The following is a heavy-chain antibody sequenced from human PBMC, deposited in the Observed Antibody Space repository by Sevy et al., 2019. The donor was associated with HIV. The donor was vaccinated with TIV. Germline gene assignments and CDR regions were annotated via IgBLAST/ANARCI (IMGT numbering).Heavy chain of an antibody. CDR1: GFTFSSYG. V-gene: IGHV3-30*18. J-gene: IGHJ4*02. CDR2: ISYDGSNK. D-gene: IGHD3-10*01. Sequence: GGSLRLSCAASGFTFSSYGMHWVRQAPGKGLEWVAVISYDGSNKYYADSVKGRFTISRDNSKNTLYLQMNSLRAEATAVYYCSKDQGPYGSGSYDYWGQGALVTVSS. CDR3: SKDQGPYGSGSYDY.